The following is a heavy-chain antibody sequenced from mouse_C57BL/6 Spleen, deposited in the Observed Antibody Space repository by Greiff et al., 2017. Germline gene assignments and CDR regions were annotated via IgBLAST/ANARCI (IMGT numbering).Heavy chain of an antibody. CDR1: GYTFTSYW. CDR3: AIITTVVDYFDY. Sequence: VQLQQPGAELVKPGASVKMSCKASGYTFTSYWIPWVKQRPGQGLEWIGDIYPGSGSTNYTEKFKSKATLTVDTSSSTAYMQLSSLTSEDSAVYYCAIITTVVDYFDYWGQGTTLTVSS. CDR2: IYPGSGST. D-gene: IGHD1-1*01. J-gene: IGHJ2*01. V-gene: IGHV1-55*01.